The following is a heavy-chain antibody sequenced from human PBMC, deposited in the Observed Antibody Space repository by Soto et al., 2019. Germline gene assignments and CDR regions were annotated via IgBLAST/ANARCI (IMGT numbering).Heavy chain of an antibody. D-gene: IGHD6-6*01. Sequence: GASVKVSCKASGYTFTSYGISWVRQAPGQGLEWMGWISAYNGNTNYAQKLQGRVTMTTDTSTSTAYMELRSLRSDDTAVYYCARDRYLAGIAARWSGFDPWGQGTLVTVSS. J-gene: IGHJ5*02. V-gene: IGHV1-18*01. CDR3: ARDRYLAGIAARWSGFDP. CDR2: ISAYNGNT. CDR1: GYTFTSYG.